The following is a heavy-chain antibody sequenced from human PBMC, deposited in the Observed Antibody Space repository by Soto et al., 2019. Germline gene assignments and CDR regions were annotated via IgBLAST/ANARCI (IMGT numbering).Heavy chain of an antibody. CDR2: IYYSGST. CDR3: ARVMGQCSGGSCYPLHNWFDP. J-gene: IGHJ5*02. V-gene: IGHV4-59*01. CDR1: GGSISSYY. Sequence: QVQLQESGPGLVKPSETLSLTCTVSGGSISSYYWSWIRQPPGKGLEWIGYIYYSGSTNYNPSLKRRVTISVDTSNNQFSLKLSSVTAADTAVYYCARVMGQCSGGSCYPLHNWFDPWGQGTLVTVSS. D-gene: IGHD2-15*01.